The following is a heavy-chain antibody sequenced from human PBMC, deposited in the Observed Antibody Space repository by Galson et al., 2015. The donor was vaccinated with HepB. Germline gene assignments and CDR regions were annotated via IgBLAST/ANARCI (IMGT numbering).Heavy chain of an antibody. CDR1: GDSMNTYY. D-gene: IGHD6-19*01. J-gene: IGHJ4*02. V-gene: IGHV4-59*01. CDR3: ARVAGQWRPRDYFDY. Sequence: LSLTCTVSGDSMNTYYRSWIRQPPEKGLEWIGYIYYSGGTNYNPSLKSRTTISVDTSKNQFSLKLSSVTEADTAVYYCARVAGQWRPRDYFDYWGQGNLVTVSS. CDR2: IYYSGGT.